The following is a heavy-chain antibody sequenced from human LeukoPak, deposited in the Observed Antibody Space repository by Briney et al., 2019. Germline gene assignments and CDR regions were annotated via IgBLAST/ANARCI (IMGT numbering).Heavy chain of an antibody. CDR1: GFTFSNYG. D-gene: IGHD6-13*01. CDR2: ISYDGRNK. V-gene: IGHV3-30*03. CDR3: ASHWAQQVVSDY. J-gene: IGHJ4*02. Sequence: GGPLRLSCAASGFTFSNYGMHWVRQAPGKGLEWVAVISYDGRNKYYADSVKGRFTVSRDNSKNTLYLQMNSLRAEDTAVYYCASHWAQQVVSDYWGQGTLVTVSS.